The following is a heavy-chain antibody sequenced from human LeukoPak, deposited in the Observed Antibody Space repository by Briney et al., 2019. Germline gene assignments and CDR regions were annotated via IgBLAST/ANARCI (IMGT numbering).Heavy chain of an antibody. CDR1: GASISSSDYY. CDR2: VYYSGST. D-gene: IGHD1-1*01. CDR3: ARHGNWEPFDY. V-gene: IGHV4-39*01. Sequence: SETLSLTCVLSGASISSSDYYWAWIRQPPGKGLEWIGTVYYSGSTYYNPSLKSRLTISVDASNNSISLKVTSLTAADTAVYYCARHGNWEPFDYWGQGSLVTVSS. J-gene: IGHJ4*02.